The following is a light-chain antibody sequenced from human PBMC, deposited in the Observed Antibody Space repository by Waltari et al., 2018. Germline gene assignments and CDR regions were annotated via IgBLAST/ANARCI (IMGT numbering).Light chain of an antibody. V-gene: IGLV2-14*03. CDR3: SSYSTSLTPYV. Sequence: QSALTQPASVSGSPGQSITISCTGTSSDVGGYNTASWYPQHPAKAPKLMIFDVSSRPEGVSNRIFGAKSGNSASLTSSGLQAEDEAVYFCSSYSTSLTPYVFGPGTKVTVL. CDR2: DVS. J-gene: IGLJ1*01. CDR1: SSDVGGYNT.